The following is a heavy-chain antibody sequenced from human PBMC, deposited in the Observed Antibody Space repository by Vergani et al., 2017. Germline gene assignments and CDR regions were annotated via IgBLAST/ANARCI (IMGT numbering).Heavy chain of an antibody. CDR3: AVRPRVNLVWGEIVTKRTFDY. CDR2: INNDGHT. Sequence: QVQLQQWGAGVVKPSGTLSLTCAVFGESFSSFYWSWIRQPPGKGLEWIGEINNDGHTNYNPSLESRDTLSRDTAKNQFSLNLMSVTAADTAMYYCAVRPRVNLVWGEIVTKRTFDYWSQGSLVTVSS. D-gene: IGHD3-10*01. CDR1: GESFSSFY. J-gene: IGHJ4*02. V-gene: IGHV4-34*02.